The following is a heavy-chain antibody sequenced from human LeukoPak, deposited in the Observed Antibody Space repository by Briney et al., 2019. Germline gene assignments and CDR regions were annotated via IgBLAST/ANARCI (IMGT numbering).Heavy chain of an antibody. V-gene: IGHV3-20*04. CDR1: GFTFDNYG. D-gene: IGHD3-22*01. Sequence: GGSLRLSCAASGFTFDNYGMSWVRQAPGKGLEWVSGINWNGGSTGYADSVRGRFTISRDNAKNSLYLQMNSLRAEDAALYYCARIDTYYYDSSGYYSAFDIWGQGTIVTVSS. CDR2: INWNGGST. CDR3: ARIDTYYYDSSGYYSAFDI. J-gene: IGHJ3*02.